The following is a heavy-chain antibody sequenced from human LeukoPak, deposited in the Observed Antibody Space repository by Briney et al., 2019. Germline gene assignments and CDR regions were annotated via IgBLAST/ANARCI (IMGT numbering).Heavy chain of an antibody. CDR3: AKDRNEHNAYGGWFDP. J-gene: IGHJ5*02. Sequence: PGGSLRLSCAASGFTFSSYAMSWVRQAPGKGLEWVSAISGSGGSTYYADSVEGRFTISRDDSKNTLYLQMNSLRAEDTAVYYCAKDRNEHNAYGGWFDPWGQGTLVTVSS. CDR2: ISGSGGST. V-gene: IGHV3-23*01. D-gene: IGHD2-21*01. CDR1: GFTFSSYA.